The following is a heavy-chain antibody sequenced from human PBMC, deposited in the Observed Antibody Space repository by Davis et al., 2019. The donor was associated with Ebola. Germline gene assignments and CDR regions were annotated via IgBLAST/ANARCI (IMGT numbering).Heavy chain of an antibody. CDR2: ISSSSSYI. CDR1: GFTFSSYS. J-gene: IGHJ6*02. Sequence: GASLNISCAASGFTFSSYSMNWVRQAPGKGLEWVSSISSSSSYIYYADSVKGRFTISRDNAKNSLYLQMSSLRAEDTAVYYCATHVVSGWFRETTYYGMDVWGQGTTVTVSS. CDR3: ATHVVSGWFRETTYYGMDV. V-gene: IGHV3-21*01. D-gene: IGHD3-10*01.